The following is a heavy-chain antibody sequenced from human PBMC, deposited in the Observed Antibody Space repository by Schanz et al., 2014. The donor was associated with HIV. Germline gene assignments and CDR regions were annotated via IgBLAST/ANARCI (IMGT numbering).Heavy chain of an antibody. V-gene: IGHV3-23*01. CDR1: GFTFTSYT. Sequence: EEQLLESGGGLVQPGGSLRLSCVASGFTFTSYTLNWVRQVPGRGLEWVSAITGTGGSTYHADSVKGRFTISRDNAKNSLHLQMSRLGAEDTSVYYCARGFQGFDYWGQGTLVTVSS. CDR2: ITGTGGST. CDR3: ARGFQGFDY. D-gene: IGHD3-10*01. J-gene: IGHJ4*02.